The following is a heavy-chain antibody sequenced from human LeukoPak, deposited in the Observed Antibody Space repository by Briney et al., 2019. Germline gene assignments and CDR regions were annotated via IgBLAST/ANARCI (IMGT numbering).Heavy chain of an antibody. J-gene: IGHJ4*02. D-gene: IGHD5-12*01. CDR1: GGSISSSSYY. CDR2: IYYSGST. CDR3: ARDGRYSGYGSAY. V-gene: IGHV4-39*07. Sequence: SETLSLTCTVSGGSISSSSYYWGWIRQPPGKGLEWIGSIYYSGSTYYNPSLKSRVTISVDTSKNQFSLKLSSVTAADTAVYYCARDGRYSGYGSAYWGQGTLVTVSS.